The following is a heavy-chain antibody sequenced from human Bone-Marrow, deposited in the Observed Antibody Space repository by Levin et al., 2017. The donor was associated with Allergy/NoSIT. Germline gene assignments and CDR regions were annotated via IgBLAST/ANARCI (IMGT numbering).Heavy chain of an antibody. D-gene: IGHD2-2*01. V-gene: IGHV3-30*18. CDR1: GFTFSSYG. CDR3: AKDGEVVPAAMVY. CDR2: ISYDGSNK. Sequence: GESLKISCAASGFTFSSYGMHWVRQAPGKGLEWVAVISYDGSNKYYADSVKGRFTISRDNSKNTLYLQMNSLRAEDTAVYYCAKDGEVVPAAMVYWGQGTLVTVSS. J-gene: IGHJ4*02.